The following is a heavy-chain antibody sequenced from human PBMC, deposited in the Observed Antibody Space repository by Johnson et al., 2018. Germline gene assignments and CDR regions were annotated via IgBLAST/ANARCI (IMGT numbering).Heavy chain of an antibody. CDR1: GFTFTSSA. CDR3: AAEHYYDSSGLLAGEYFQH. V-gene: IGHV1-58*01. CDR2: IVVGSGNT. J-gene: IGHJ1*01. Sequence: QLVESGPEVKKPGTSVKVSCKASGFTFTSSAVQWVRQARGQRLEWIGWIVVGSGNTNYAQKFQERVTITRDMSTSTAYMALSSLRSEDKAVYYCAAEHYYDSSGLLAGEYFQHWGQGTLVTVSS. D-gene: IGHD3-22*01.